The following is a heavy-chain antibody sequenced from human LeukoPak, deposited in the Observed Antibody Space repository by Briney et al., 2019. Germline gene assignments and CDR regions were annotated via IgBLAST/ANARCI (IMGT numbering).Heavy chain of an antibody. V-gene: IGHV7-4-1*02. D-gene: IGHD6-19*01. Sequence: ASVKVSCKASGYTFTGHAMNWVRQAPGQGPEWMGYINTKTGNPTYAQGFTGRFVFSLATSVSTAYLQISSLKPEDTGVYYCAKGGWVAVTGMDSWGQGTLVTVSS. CDR3: AKGGWVAVTGMDS. J-gene: IGHJ4*02. CDR2: INTKTGNP. CDR1: GYTFTGHA.